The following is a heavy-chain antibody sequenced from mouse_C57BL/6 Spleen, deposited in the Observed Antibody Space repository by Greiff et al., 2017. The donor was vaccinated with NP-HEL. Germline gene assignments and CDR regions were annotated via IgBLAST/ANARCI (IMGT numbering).Heavy chain of an antibody. J-gene: IGHJ2*01. V-gene: IGHV1-80*01. CDR1: GYAFSSYW. CDR2: IYPGDGDT. CDR3: ARDDYDGHYFDY. Sequence: VQLVESGAELVKPGASVKISCKASGYAFSSYWMNWVKQRPGKGLEWIGQIYPGDGDTNYNGKFKGKATLTADKSSSTAYMQLSSLTSEDSAVYFCARDDYDGHYFDYWGQGTTLTVSS. D-gene: IGHD2-4*01.